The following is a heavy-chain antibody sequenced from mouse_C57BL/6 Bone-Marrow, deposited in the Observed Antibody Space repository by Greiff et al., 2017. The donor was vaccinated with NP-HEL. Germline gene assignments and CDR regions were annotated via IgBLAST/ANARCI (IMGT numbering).Heavy chain of an antibody. Sequence: VQLQQPGAELVKPGASVKLSCKASGYTFTSYWMQWVKQRPGQGLEWIGEIDPSDSYTNYNQKFKGKATLTVDTSSSTAYMQLSSLTSEDSAVYYCARPYDGYSYFDYWGQGTTLTVPS. CDR3: ARPYDGYSYFDY. CDR1: GYTFTSYW. V-gene: IGHV1-50*01. D-gene: IGHD2-3*01. J-gene: IGHJ2*01. CDR2: IDPSDSYT.